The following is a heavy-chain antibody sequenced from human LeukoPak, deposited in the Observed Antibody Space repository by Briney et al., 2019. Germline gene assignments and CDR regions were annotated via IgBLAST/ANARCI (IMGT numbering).Heavy chain of an antibody. CDR3: ARHEIVVVTIYYFDY. D-gene: IGHD3-22*01. Sequence: SETLSLTCTVSGGSISSSSYYWGWIRQPPGKGLEWLGRIYYSGSTYYNPSLKSRVTISVDTSKNQFSLKLSSVTAADTAVYYCARHEIVVVTIYYFDYWGQGALVTVSS. V-gene: IGHV4-39*01. CDR1: GGSISSSSYY. J-gene: IGHJ4*02. CDR2: IYYSGST.